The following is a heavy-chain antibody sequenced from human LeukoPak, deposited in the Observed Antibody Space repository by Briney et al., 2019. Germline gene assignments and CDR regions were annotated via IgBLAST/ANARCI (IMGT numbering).Heavy chain of an antibody. CDR2: ISTSSITK. CDR1: GFTFSTYS. J-gene: IGHJ5*01. CDR3: AKEMGFCSGGSCYRWFDS. D-gene: IGHD2-15*01. Sequence: GGSLRLSCAASGFTFSTYSMSWVRQAPGKGPEWLSYISTSSITKYCADSVKGRFTISRDDAKNSLPLQMNSLRADDTAVYYCAKEMGFCSGGSCYRWFDSWGQGTLVTVSS. V-gene: IGHV3-48*01.